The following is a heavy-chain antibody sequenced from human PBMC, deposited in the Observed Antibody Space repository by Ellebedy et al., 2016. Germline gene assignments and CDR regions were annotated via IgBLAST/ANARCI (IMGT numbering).Heavy chain of an antibody. CDR3: ASFLVGATSSVGVWGRGGMDV. V-gene: IGHV3-23*01. CDR2: ISGSGGST. J-gene: IGHJ6*02. Sequence: GGSLRLSCAASGFTFSSYAMSWVRQAPGKGLEWVSAISGSGGSTYYADSVKGRFTISRDNSRNTLYLQMNNLRAEDTAVYYCASFLVGATSSVGVWGRGGMDVWGQGTTVTVSS. CDR1: GFTFSSYA. D-gene: IGHD1-26*01.